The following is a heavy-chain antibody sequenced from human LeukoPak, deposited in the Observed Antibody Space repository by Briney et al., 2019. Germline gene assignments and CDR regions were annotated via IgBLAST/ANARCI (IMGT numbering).Heavy chain of an antibody. CDR1: GFTFDDYG. Sequence: PGGSLRLSCAASGFTFDDYGMSWVRQAPGKGLEWVANIKQDRSEKYYVDSVKGRFTVSRDNARNSLYLQMNSLRAEDTALYYCARDTPKLDVWGSYRTIDAFDIWGRGTMVTVSS. J-gene: IGHJ3*02. CDR2: IKQDRSEK. D-gene: IGHD3-16*02. CDR3: ARDTPKLDVWGSYRTIDAFDI. V-gene: IGHV3-7*01.